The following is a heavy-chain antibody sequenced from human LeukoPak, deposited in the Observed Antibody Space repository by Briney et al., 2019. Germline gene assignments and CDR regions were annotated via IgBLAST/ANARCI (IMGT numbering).Heavy chain of an antibody. CDR1: GFTFDDYA. CDR2: ISWNSGSI. D-gene: IGHD3-9*01. CDR3: AKDNDDILTGPFDY. Sequence: GRSLKLSCAASGFTFDDYAMHWVRQAPGKGLEWVSGISWNSGSIGYADSVKGRFTISRDNAKNSLYLQMSSLRAEDTALYYCAKDNDDILTGPFDYWGQGTLVTVSS. J-gene: IGHJ4*02. V-gene: IGHV3-9*01.